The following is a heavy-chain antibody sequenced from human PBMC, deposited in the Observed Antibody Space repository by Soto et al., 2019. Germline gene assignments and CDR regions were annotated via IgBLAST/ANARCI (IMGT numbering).Heavy chain of an antibody. J-gene: IGHJ4*02. D-gene: IGHD5-12*01. CDR2: ISGSGGST. CDR3: AKDLPRSRERWLHRYFDY. Sequence: GGSLRLSCAASGFTFSSYAISWVRQAPGKGLEWVSAISGSGGSTYYADSVKGRFTISRDNSKNTLYLQMNSLRAEDTAVYYCAKDLPRSRERWLHRYFDYWGQGTLVTVSS. CDR1: GFTFSSYA. V-gene: IGHV3-23*01.